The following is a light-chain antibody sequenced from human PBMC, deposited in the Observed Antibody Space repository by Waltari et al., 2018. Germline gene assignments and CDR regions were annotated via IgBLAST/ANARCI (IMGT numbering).Light chain of an antibody. CDR1: SSDVGSYNL. V-gene: IGLV2-23*01. J-gene: IGLJ3*02. CDR3: CSYAGSSIWV. Sequence: QSALTQPASVSGSPGQSITISCTGTSSDVGSYNLVSWYQQHPGKAPKLMIYEETKRPSGVSNRFPGSKSGNTASLTISGLQAEDEADYYCCSYAGSSIWVFGGGTELTVL. CDR2: EET.